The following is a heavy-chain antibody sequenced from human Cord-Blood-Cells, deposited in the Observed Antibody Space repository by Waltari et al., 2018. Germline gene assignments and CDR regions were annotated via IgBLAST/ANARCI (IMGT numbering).Heavy chain of an antibody. CDR1: GGYISSSSYY. CDR2: IYYSGST. CDR3: ARRGAARPFDY. J-gene: IGHJ4*02. D-gene: IGHD6-6*01. V-gene: IGHV4-39*01. Sequence: QLQLQESGPGLVKPSETLSLTCTVSGGYISSSSYYWGWIRQPPGKGLEWIGSIYYSGSTYDNPSLKSRVTISVDTSKNQFSLKLSSVTAADTAVYYCARRGAARPFDYWGQGTLVTVSS.